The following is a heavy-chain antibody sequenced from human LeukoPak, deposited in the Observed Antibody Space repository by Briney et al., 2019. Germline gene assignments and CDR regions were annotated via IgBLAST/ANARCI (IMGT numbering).Heavy chain of an antibody. Sequence: SETLSLTCTVSGGSISSYYWSWIRQPPGKGLEWIGYIYNSGSTNYNPSLKSRVTISVDTSKNQFSLNLKSVTAADTAVYYCARGIAAPYYFDYWGQGTLVTVSS. V-gene: IGHV4-59*01. CDR2: IYNSGST. CDR1: GGSISSYY. D-gene: IGHD6-13*01. J-gene: IGHJ4*02. CDR3: ARGIAAPYYFDY.